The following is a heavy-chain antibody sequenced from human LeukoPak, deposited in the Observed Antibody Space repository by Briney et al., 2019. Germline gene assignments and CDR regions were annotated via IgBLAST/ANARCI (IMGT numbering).Heavy chain of an antibody. D-gene: IGHD1-26*01. J-gene: IGHJ5*02. Sequence: GASVKVSCKVSGYTLTELSMHWVRQAPGKGLEWMGGFDPEDGEIIYAQKFQGRVTMTEDTSTDTAYMELSSLRSEDTAVYYCATLNPSIVGATGWFDPWGQGTLVTVSS. CDR2: FDPEDGEI. CDR3: ATLNPSIVGATGWFDP. V-gene: IGHV1-24*01. CDR1: GYTLTELS.